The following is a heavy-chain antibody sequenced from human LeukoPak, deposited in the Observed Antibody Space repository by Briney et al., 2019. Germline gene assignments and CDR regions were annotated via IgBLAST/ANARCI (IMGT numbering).Heavy chain of an antibody. V-gene: IGHV3-66*02. J-gene: IGHJ5*02. D-gene: IGHD3-10*01. CDR2: IYGDGTT. CDR1: GFTVSNNY. Sequence: QTGGSLRVSCAASGFTVSNNYMSWVRQAPGRGLEWVSLIYGDGTTHYADSVTGRFTISRDNSKNTLYLQMNSLRAEDTAIYYCARDRAGTQAWVEFDPWGQGTLVTVSS. CDR3: ARDRAGTQAWVEFDP.